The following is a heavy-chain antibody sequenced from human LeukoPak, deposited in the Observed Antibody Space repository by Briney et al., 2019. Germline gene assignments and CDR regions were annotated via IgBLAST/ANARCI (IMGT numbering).Heavy chain of an antibody. CDR1: GFTFSSYG. D-gene: IGHD4/OR15-4a*01. Sequence: GGPLRLSCAASGFTFSSYGMHWVRQAPGKGLEWVAFIRYDGSNKYYADSVKGRFTISRDNAKNTLYLQMNSLRAEDTAVYYCARDRRLWNMDVWGTGTTVTISS. V-gene: IGHV3-30*02. J-gene: IGHJ6*03. CDR3: ARDRRLWNMDV. CDR2: IRYDGSNK.